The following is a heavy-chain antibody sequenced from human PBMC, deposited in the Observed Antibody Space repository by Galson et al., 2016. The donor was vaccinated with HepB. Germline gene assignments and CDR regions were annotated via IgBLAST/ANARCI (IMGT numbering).Heavy chain of an antibody. CDR1: GFTFSSYS. Sequence: SLRLSCAASGFTFSSYSMSWDRQPPGKGLEWVSSISSRSGYLYYADSVKGRFTISRDNADNSLYLQMYSLRAEDTAVYYCARVEDLSSQYYYGMDVWGQGTLVTVSS. CDR2: ISSRSGYL. J-gene: IGHJ6*02. V-gene: IGHV3-21*01. D-gene: IGHD2-15*01. CDR3: ARVEDLSSQYYYGMDV.